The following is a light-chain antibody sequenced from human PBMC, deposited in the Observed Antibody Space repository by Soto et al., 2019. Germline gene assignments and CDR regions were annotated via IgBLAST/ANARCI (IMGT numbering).Light chain of an antibody. CDR2: EDS. CDR3: YSYAGSTTYL. CDR1: SSDVGSYNL. Sequence: QSALTQPASVSGSPGQSITISCTGTSSDVGSYNLVSWYQQLPGKAPQLMIYEDSKRPSGVSNRFSGSKSGNTASLTISGLQAEDEADYYCYSYAGSTTYLFGTGTKLTVL. J-gene: IGLJ1*01. V-gene: IGLV2-23*01.